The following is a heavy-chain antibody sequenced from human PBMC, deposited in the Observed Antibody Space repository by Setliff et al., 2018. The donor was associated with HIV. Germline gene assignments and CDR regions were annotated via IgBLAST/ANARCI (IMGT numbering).Heavy chain of an antibody. Sequence: SETLSLTCAVSGYSISSGYYWGWIRQPPGKGLEWIGSIYHSGSTYYNPSLKSRVTISVDTSKNQFSLKLSSVTAADTAVYYCASHPEGSSWSFDYWGQGTLVTVSS. J-gene: IGHJ4*02. CDR1: GYSISSGYY. CDR3: ASHPEGSSWSFDY. CDR2: IYHSGST. V-gene: IGHV4-38-2*01. D-gene: IGHD6-13*01.